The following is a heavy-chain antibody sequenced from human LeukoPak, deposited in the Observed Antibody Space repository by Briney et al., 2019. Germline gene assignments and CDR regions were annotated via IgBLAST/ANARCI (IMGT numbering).Heavy chain of an antibody. D-gene: IGHD6-6*01. V-gene: IGHV3-9*01. Sequence: PGRSLRLSCAASGFTFDDYAMHWVRQAPGKGLEWVSGISWNSGCIGYADSVKGRFTISRDNAKNSLYLQMNSLRAEDTALYYCAKDLYSSSSGFDYWGQGTLVTVSS. CDR1: GFTFDDYA. J-gene: IGHJ4*02. CDR3: AKDLYSSSSGFDY. CDR2: ISWNSGCI.